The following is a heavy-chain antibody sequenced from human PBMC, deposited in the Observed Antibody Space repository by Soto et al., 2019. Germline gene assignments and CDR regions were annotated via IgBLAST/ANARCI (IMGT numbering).Heavy chain of an antibody. J-gene: IGHJ4*02. V-gene: IGHV1-3*01. Sequence: QVQLVQSGAEVKKPGASVKVSCKAFGYTFSTYAMHWVRQAPGQRFEWMGWINAANGNTQYSPKFQGRVTITRDTSASTAYMELISLRSEDTAVYYCARDRGSSWYGDSWGQGSQVTVSS. CDR2: INAANGNT. CDR3: ARDRGSSWYGDS. D-gene: IGHD2-15*01. CDR1: GYTFSTYA.